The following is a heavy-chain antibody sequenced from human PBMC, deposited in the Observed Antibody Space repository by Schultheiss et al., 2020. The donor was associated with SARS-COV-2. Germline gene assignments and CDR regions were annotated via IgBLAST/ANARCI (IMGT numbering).Heavy chain of an antibody. Sequence: SETLSLTCTVSGGSISSYYWSWIRQPPGKGLEWIGEINHSGSTNYNPSLKSRVTISVDTSKNQFSLKLSSVTAADTAVYYCANSNPGYSDYWGQGTLVTVSS. CDR3: ANSNPGYSDY. D-gene: IGHD2-21*01. V-gene: IGHV4-59*01. J-gene: IGHJ4*02. CDR1: GGSISSYY. CDR2: INHSGST.